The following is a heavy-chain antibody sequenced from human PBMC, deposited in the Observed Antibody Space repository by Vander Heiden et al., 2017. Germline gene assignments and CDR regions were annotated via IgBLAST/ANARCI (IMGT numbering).Heavy chain of an antibody. CDR3: ARGTLPRGLSDFDY. D-gene: IGHD3-10*01. Sequence: QVQLQQWGAGLLKPSETLSLRCTVPGGSFRDYHWTWIRQSPGQGLEWIGEINHRRYTNYSPSLESRVTISIDTSKKEFSLRLRSVTAADTGVYYCARGTLPRGLSDFDYWGQGALVSVSS. CDR1: GGSFRDYH. J-gene: IGHJ4*02. CDR2: INHRRYT. V-gene: IGHV4-34*01.